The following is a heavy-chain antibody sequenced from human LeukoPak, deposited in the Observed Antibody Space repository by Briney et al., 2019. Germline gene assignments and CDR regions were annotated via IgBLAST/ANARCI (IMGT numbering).Heavy chain of an antibody. CDR2: IKQDGSEK. J-gene: IGHJ4*02. CDR1: GFTFSSYW. CDR3: ARDRIAVAATETSFDY. Sequence: PGGSLRLACAASGFTFSSYWMSWVGQAPGKGLEWVANIKQDGSEKCYVDSVKGRFTISRGNAKNSLYLQMSSLRAEDTAMYYCARDRIAVAATETSFDYWGQGTLVTVSS. V-gene: IGHV3-7*01. D-gene: IGHD6-19*01.